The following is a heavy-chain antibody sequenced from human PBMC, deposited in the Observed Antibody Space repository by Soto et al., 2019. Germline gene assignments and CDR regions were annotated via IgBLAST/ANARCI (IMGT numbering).Heavy chain of an antibody. D-gene: IGHD6-13*01. Sequence: TSQTLRLTWTVSGGTMIMHHWSWIRQPPGMGLELSVFIYYAGSTKYKPSLNRRVTISVDTSKNQFSLKLSSVTAADTAVYYCAISPGIAAARAWYYGMDVRGQRPTVT. CDR3: AISPGIAAARAWYYGMDV. V-gene: IGHV4-59*08. CDR1: GGTMIMHH. CDR2: IYYAGST. J-gene: IGHJ6*02.